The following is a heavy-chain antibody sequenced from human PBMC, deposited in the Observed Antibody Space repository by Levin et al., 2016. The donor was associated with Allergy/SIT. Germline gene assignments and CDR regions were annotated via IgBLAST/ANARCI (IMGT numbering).Heavy chain of an antibody. CDR2: IYSGGST. D-gene: IGHD3-3*02. Sequence: GESLKISCAASGFTVSSNYMSWVRQAPGKGLEWVSVIYSGGSTYYADSVKGRFTISRDNSKNTLYLQMNSLRAEDTAVYYCARDLHFAGEYWGQGTLVTVSS. CDR1: GFTVSSNY. V-gene: IGHV3-66*01. J-gene: IGHJ4*02. CDR3: ARDLHFAGEY.